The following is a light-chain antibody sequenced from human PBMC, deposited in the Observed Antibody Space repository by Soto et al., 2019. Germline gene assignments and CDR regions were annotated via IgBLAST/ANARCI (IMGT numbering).Light chain of an antibody. V-gene: IGKV2-28*01. J-gene: IGKJ4*01. CDR3: MEALQSPLT. CDR1: QSLLHSNGYNY. Sequence: DIVMTQSPLSLPVTPGEPASISCRSSQSLLHSNGYNYLDWYLQKPGQSPQLLIYLGSSQASGVPDRFSGSGSGTDFTLKISRVEAEDVGVYYCMEALQSPLTFGGGTKVEIK. CDR2: LGS.